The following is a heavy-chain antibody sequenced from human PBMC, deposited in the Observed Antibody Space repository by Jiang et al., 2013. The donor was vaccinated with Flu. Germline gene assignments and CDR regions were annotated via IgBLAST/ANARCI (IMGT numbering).Heavy chain of an antibody. V-gene: IGHV1-2*02. D-gene: IGHD6-13*01. Sequence: AQKFQGRVTMTRDTSISTAYMELSRLRSDDTAVYYCASSRGYSSSWDFDYWGQGTLVTVSS. J-gene: IGHJ4*02. CDR3: ASSRGYSSSWDFDY.